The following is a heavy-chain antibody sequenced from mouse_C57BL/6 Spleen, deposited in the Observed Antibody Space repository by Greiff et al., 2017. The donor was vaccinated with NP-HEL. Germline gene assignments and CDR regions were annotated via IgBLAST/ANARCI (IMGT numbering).Heavy chain of an antibody. D-gene: IGHD1-1*01. Sequence: QVQLKQSGAELVKPGASVKISCKASGYAFSSYWMNWVKQRPGKGLEWIGQIYPGDGDTNYNGKFKGKATLTADKSSSTAYMQLSSLTSEDSAVYFCARCTTVVRYFDVWGTGTTVTVSS. CDR3: ARCTTVVRYFDV. J-gene: IGHJ1*03. CDR2: IYPGDGDT. CDR1: GYAFSSYW. V-gene: IGHV1-80*01.